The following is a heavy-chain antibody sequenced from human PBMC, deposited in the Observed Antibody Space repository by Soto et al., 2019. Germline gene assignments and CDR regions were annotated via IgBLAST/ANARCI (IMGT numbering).Heavy chain of an antibody. J-gene: IGHJ5*02. CDR3: ARYYDILTGYYSAWWFDP. D-gene: IGHD3-9*01. V-gene: IGHV6-1*01. CDR2: TYYRSNFYN. Sequence: SQTLPLPCGSSGDSVSSSSSACNFIRQSPSRGVELLGRTYYRSNFYNDYAVSVKSRITINPDTSKNQFSLQLNSVTPEDTAVYYCARYYDILTGYYSAWWFDPWGQGTLVTVSS. CDR1: GDSVSSSSSA.